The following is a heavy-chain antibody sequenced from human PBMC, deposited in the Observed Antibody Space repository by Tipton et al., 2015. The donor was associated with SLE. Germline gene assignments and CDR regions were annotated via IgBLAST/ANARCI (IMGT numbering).Heavy chain of an antibody. D-gene: IGHD1-26*01. CDR1: GGSISSYY. V-gene: IGHV4-4*08. J-gene: IGHJ4*02. CDR3: ARGGAELDY. Sequence: TLSLTCTVSGGSISSYYCSWIRQPPGQGLERVGYISTSGSTNYNPSLKSRVTRSVNTSKNQFSLKLSAVTAADTAVYYCARGGAELDYWGQGTLVTVSS. CDR2: ISTSGST.